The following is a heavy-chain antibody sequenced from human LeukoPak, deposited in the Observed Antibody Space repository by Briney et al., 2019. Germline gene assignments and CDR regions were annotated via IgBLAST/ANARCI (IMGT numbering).Heavy chain of an antibody. CDR1: GFSFSDYY. V-gene: IGHV3-11*03. Sequence: GGSLRLSCAASGFSFSDYYMSWIRQAPGKGLEWVSYISTSSRNTNYADSVKGRFTISRDNAKNSLYLQMNSLRAEDTAVYYCARCGYSGYDYCDSWGQGTLVTVS. CDR2: ISTSSRNT. J-gene: IGHJ4*02. CDR3: ARCGYSGYDYCDS. D-gene: IGHD5-12*01.